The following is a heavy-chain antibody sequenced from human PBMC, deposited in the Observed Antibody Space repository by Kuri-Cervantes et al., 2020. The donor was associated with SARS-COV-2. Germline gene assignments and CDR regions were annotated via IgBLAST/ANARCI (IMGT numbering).Heavy chain of an antibody. J-gene: IGHJ4*02. D-gene: IGHD3-22*01. V-gene: IGHV3-66*01. CDR1: GFTFSDYY. Sequence: GESLKISCAASGFTFSDYYMTWIRQAPGKGLEWVSVIYSGGNTYYADSVKGRFTISRDNSKNTLYLQMNSLSAEDTAVYYCAREARDYYDTSGYLDYWGQG. CDR2: IYSGGNT. CDR3: AREARDYYDTSGYLDY.